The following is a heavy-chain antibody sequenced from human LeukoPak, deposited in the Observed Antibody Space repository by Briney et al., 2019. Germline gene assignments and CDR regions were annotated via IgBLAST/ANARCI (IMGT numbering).Heavy chain of an antibody. Sequence: PSETLSLTCAVYGGSFSGYYWSWIRQPPGKGLEWIGEINHSGSTNYNPSLKSRVTISVDTSKNQFSLKLSSVTAADTAVYYCARRTAAAGTCDYWGQGTLVNVSS. CDR2: INHSGST. D-gene: IGHD6-13*01. CDR3: ARRTAAAGTCDY. V-gene: IGHV4-34*01. J-gene: IGHJ4*02. CDR1: GGSFSGYY.